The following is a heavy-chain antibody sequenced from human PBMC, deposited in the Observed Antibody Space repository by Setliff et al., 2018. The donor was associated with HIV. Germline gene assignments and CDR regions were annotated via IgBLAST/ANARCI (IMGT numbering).Heavy chain of an antibody. D-gene: IGHD6-19*01. V-gene: IGHV3-21*04. CDR2: ISGSGVYI. CDR3: ARDAALLDAVRLVGIAVPGGDR. J-gene: IGHJ5*02. Sequence: LRLSCEASGFTFGRYTMNWVRQAPGTGLEWVSSISGSGVYIYYADSVKGRFTISRDNAKNSLYLQMNSLRAEDTAVYYCARDAALLDAVRLVGIAVPGGDRWGQGTLVTVSS. CDR1: GFTFGRYT.